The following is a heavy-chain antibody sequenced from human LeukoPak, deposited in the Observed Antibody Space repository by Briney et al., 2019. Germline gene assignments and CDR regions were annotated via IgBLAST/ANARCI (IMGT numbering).Heavy chain of an antibody. CDR3: ARGISKENWYFDL. CDR1: GDSVSSNSAA. Sequence: SQTLSLTCAISGDSVSSNSAAWDWIRQSPSRGLGWLGRTYYRSKWYNDYAVSVESRITINPDTSKNQFSLQLNSVTPEDTAVYYCARGISKENWYFDLWGRGTLVTVSS. D-gene: IGHD3-3*02. V-gene: IGHV6-1*01. J-gene: IGHJ2*01. CDR2: TYYRSKWYN.